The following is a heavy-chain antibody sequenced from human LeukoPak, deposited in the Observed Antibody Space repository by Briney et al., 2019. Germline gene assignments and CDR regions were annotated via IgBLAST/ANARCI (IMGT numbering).Heavy chain of an antibody. Sequence: PGGSLRLSCAASGFTFSSYAMSWVRQAPGKGLEWVSTSGSGDNTYYADSVKGRFTISRDNSKNPLYLQMNSLRAEDTAVYYCAKPPGSGSSWYFFDYWGQGTLVTVSS. V-gene: IGHV3-23*01. D-gene: IGHD6-13*01. CDR2: SGSGDNT. CDR1: GFTFSSYA. CDR3: AKPPGSGSSWYFFDY. J-gene: IGHJ4*02.